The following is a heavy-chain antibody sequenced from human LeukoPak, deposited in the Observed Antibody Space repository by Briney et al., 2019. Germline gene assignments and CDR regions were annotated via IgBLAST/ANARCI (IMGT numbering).Heavy chain of an antibody. Sequence: PSETLSLTCTVSGGSINFYYWSWIRQPAGKGLEWIGRIYSTGSTNYSPSLKSRVTMSVDKSKNQFSLKLSSVTAADTAVYYCARGGSPPPPLPTVDYWGQGTLITVSS. D-gene: IGHD1-26*01. V-gene: IGHV4-4*07. J-gene: IGHJ4*02. CDR1: GGSINFYY. CDR2: IYSTGST. CDR3: ARGGSPPPPLPTVDY.